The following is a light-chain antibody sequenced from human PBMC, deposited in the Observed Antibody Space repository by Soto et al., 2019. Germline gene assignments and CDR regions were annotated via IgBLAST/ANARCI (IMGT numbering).Light chain of an antibody. J-gene: IGLJ3*02. CDR3: SLSYSGVRV. CDR2: DTR. CDR1: TGTVTSTHY. V-gene: IGLV7-46*01. Sequence: QTVVTQEPSVTVSPGGTVTLTCDSSTGTVTSTHYPYWFQQKPGQVPRALNYDTRGKHSWTPARFSGSLLGGKPALILSGAQPEDEADYYCSLSYSGVRVFGGGTKVTVL.